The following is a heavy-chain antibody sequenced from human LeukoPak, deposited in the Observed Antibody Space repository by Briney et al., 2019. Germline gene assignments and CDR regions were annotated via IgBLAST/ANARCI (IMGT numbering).Heavy chain of an antibody. CDR2: IYHSGST. D-gene: IGHD3-3*01. CDR1: GGSISSGGYS. CDR3: ARGQNDFWSGEILQFDY. J-gene: IGHJ4*02. V-gene: IGHV4-30-2*01. Sequence: SQTLSLTCAASGGSISSGGYSWSWIRQPPGKGLEWIGYIYHSGSTYYNPSLKSRVTISVDRSKNQFSLKLSSVTAADTAVYYCARGQNDFWSGEILQFDYWGQGTLVTVSS.